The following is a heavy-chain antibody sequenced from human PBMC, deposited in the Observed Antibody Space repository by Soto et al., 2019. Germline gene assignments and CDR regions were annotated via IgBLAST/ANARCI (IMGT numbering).Heavy chain of an antibody. Sequence: EVQLVESGGGRVKPGGSLRLSCAASGFTFSSYSMNWVRQAPGKGLEWVSSISSSSSYIYYADLVKGRFTISRDNAKNSLYLQMNSLRAEDTAVYYCARLAPGITMRDLGQGTLVTVSS. CDR3: ARLAPGITMRD. CDR1: GFTFSSYS. D-gene: IGHD3-22*01. V-gene: IGHV3-21*01. CDR2: ISSSSSYI. J-gene: IGHJ4*02.